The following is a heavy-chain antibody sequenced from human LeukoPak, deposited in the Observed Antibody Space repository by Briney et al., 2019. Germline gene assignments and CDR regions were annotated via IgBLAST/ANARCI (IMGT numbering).Heavy chain of an antibody. CDR3: ARLFGYSSSWPLTD. Sequence: ASVKVSCKASGYTFNSYGISWVRQAPGQGLEWMGWISAYNGNTNYAQKLQGRVTMTTGTSTSTAYMELRSLRSDDTAVYYCARLFGYSSSWPLTDWGQGTLVTVSS. CDR2: ISAYNGNT. V-gene: IGHV1-18*01. D-gene: IGHD6-13*01. J-gene: IGHJ4*02. CDR1: GYTFNSYG.